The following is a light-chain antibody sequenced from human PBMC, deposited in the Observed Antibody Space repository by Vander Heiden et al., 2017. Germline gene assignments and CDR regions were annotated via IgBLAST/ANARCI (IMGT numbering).Light chain of an antibody. CDR1: HGIRND. Sequence: AIQMTQSPSSLSASVGDRVTITCRASHGIRNDLGWYQQKPRKAPKLLIYGASSLHSGVPSRCSGSGSGTDFTLTISSLQPEDFATYYCLQDYNYPATFGQGTKVEIK. CDR2: GAS. V-gene: IGKV1-6*01. J-gene: IGKJ1*01. CDR3: LQDYNYPAT.